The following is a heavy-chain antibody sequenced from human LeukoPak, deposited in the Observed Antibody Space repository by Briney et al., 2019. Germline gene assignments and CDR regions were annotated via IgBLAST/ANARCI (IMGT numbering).Heavy chain of an antibody. CDR3: TTETAGSYAFDI. J-gene: IGHJ3*02. D-gene: IGHD2-21*02. CDR2: IKSKAAGGTT. V-gene: IGHV3-15*01. Sequence: GRSLTLSCPASGFTSSNAWMSWVRPAPGKGLEWVGCIKSKAAGGTTDYAAAVKGRFTISREDSKNTLYLQMNSQKTEDTAVYYCTTETAGSYAFDIWGQGTMVTVSS. CDR1: GFTSSNAW.